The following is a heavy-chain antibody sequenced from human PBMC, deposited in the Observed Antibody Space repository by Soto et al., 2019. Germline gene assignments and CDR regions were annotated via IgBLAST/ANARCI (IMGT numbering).Heavy chain of an antibody. CDR2: ISAYNGYT. Sequence: QVQLVQSGAEVKKPGASVKVSCRASGYTFPSYGSTWVRQAPGQGLERMGWISAYNGYTDYGQKLQGRVTMTTDTSTTTAYMELRSLRSDDTAVYYCARDDSSGPGRFDPWGQGTLVTVSS. V-gene: IGHV1-18*01. CDR1: GYTFPSYG. J-gene: IGHJ5*02. D-gene: IGHD3-22*01. CDR3: ARDDSSGPGRFDP.